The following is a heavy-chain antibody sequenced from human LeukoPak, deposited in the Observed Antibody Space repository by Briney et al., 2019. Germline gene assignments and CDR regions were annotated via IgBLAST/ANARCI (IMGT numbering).Heavy chain of an antibody. Sequence: GGSLRLSCAASGFTVSRYYMSWVRQAPGKGLQWVSVIYSDGSTYHADSVKGRFTISRDNSKNTLYLQMNSLRAEDTAVYYCARAAYGSNGYTAEVADYWGQGTLVTVSS. D-gene: IGHD3-22*01. CDR1: GFTVSRYY. J-gene: IGHJ4*02. CDR3: ARAAYGSNGYTAEVADY. CDR2: IYSDGST. V-gene: IGHV3-53*01.